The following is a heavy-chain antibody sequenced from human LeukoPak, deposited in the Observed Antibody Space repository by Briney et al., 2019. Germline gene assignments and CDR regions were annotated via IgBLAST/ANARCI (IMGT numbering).Heavy chain of an antibody. J-gene: IGHJ4*02. CDR1: GFTFSSYG. CDR3: ASGRPKYYYDSSGYDY. CDR2: IRYDGSNK. D-gene: IGHD3-22*01. V-gene: IGHV3-30*02. Sequence: GGSLRLSCAASGFTFSSYGMHWVRQAPGKGLEWVAFIRYDGSNKYYADSVKGRFTISRDNSKNTLYLQMNSLRAEDTAVYYCASGRPKYYYDSSGYDYWGQGTLVTVSS.